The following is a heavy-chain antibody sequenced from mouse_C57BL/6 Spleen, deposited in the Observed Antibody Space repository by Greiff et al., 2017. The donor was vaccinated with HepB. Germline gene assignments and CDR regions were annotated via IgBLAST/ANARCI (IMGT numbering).Heavy chain of an antibody. Sequence: EVQRVESGGGLVKPGGSLKLSCAASGFTFSDYGMHWVRQAPEKGLEWVAYISSGSSTLYYADTVKGRFTISRDNAMNTLCLQMTSLRSEDTAMYYCARLLYAMDYWGQGTSVTVSS. CDR3: ARLLYAMDY. V-gene: IGHV5-17*01. J-gene: IGHJ4*01. CDR1: GFTFSDYG. CDR2: ISSGSSTL.